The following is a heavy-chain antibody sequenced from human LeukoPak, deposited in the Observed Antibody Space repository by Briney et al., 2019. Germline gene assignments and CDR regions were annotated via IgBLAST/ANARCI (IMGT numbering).Heavy chain of an antibody. CDR1: GFSFSSYS. J-gene: IGHJ3*01. D-gene: IGHD2/OR15-2a*01. V-gene: IGHV3-21*01. CDR3: AKDRDFYDRNSFSPDSFQT. Sequence: PGGSLRLSGAASGFSFSSYSMNWVRQAPGKGLEWVSSISASGAYIFYADSLRGRFTISRDDAKNSLHLQMDSLRAEDTAVYYCAKDRDFYDRNSFSPDSFQTWGQGTMVTVSS. CDR2: ISASGAYI.